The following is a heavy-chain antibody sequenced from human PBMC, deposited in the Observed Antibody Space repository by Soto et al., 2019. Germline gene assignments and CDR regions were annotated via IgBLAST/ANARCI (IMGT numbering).Heavy chain of an antibody. CDR3: ARGRGYIYQNYFDL. CDR2: IYNSGTT. Sequence: SETLSLTCTVPGGSINSGGYYWTWIRQHPGKGLEWFGNIYNSGTTFYNPSLEGRVSISLDPSKNQFSLKLASVTAADSAVYFCARGRGYIYQNYFDLWGRGIRVTVSS. D-gene: IGHD6-25*01. V-gene: IGHV4-31*03. CDR1: GGSINSGGYY. J-gene: IGHJ5*01.